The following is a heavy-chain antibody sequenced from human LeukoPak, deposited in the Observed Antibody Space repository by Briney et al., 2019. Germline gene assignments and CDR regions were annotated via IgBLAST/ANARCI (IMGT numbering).Heavy chain of an antibody. D-gene: IGHD2-8*01. V-gene: IGHV3-7*03. CDR3: VRNNAMDV. Sequence: PGGSLRLSCAASGFTLSNHWMTWVRQVPGRGPEWVANVNRDGSVTYYLDSVKGRFTISRDNAKSSLNLQMNSLRAEDTALYYCVRNNAMDVWGQGTAVIVSS. J-gene: IGHJ6*02. CDR1: GFTLSNHW. CDR2: VNRDGSVT.